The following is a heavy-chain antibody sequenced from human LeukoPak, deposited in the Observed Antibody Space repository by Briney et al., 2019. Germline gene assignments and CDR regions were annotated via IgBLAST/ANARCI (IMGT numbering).Heavy chain of an antibody. CDR3: ARELLSRSWSYDAFDI. D-gene: IGHD6-13*01. V-gene: IGHV1-2*02. Sequence: ASVKVSCKASGYTFTAYYMHWVRQAPGQGLEWMGWINPNSGGTNYAQKLQGRVTMTRDTSISTASMELSRLRSDDTAVYYCARELLSRSWSYDAFDIWGQGTMVTVSS. CDR1: GYTFTAYY. CDR2: INPNSGGT. J-gene: IGHJ3*02.